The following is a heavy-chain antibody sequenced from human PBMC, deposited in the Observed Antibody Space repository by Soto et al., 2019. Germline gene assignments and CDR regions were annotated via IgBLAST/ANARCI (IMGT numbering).Heavy chain of an antibody. J-gene: IGHJ6*02. Sequence: PSETLSLTCTVSGGSISSYYWSWIRQPPGKGLEWIGYIYYSGSTNYNPSLKSRVTISVDTSKNQFSLKLSSVAAADTAVYYWARSSGSEGYYDFWSGYPPGGGMDVWGQGTTVTV. CDR3: ARSSGSEGYYDFWSGYPPGGGMDV. V-gene: IGHV4-59*01. CDR1: GGSISSYY. D-gene: IGHD3-3*01. CDR2: IYYSGST.